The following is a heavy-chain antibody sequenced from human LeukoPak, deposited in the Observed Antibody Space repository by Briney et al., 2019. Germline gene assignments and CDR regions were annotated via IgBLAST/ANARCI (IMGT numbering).Heavy chain of an antibody. CDR3: ARIYYYYYYMDV. V-gene: IGHV1-18*01. J-gene: IGHJ6*03. Sequence: ASVKVSCKASGYTFTSYGISWVRQAPGQGLEWMGWISAYNGNTNYAQKLQGRVTMTTDTSTSTAYMELRSLGSDDTAVYYCARIYYYYYYMDVWGKGTTVTVSS. CDR1: GYTFTSYG. CDR2: ISAYNGNT.